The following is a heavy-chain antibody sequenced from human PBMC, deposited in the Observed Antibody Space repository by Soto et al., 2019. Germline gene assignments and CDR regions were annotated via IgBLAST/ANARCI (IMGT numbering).Heavy chain of an antibody. V-gene: IGHV3-30*18. J-gene: IGHJ6*02. CDR1: GFIFSNYG. Sequence: PGGSLRLSCVASGFIFSNYGMHWVRQAPGKGLEWVAAISYDGSYKHYLDSVKGRFTVSRDNSNNTLYLQMNSLRGADTAVYYCAEERVLMGYYYYGMDVWGQGTTVTVSS. D-gene: IGHD2-8*01. CDR2: ISYDGSYK. CDR3: AEERVLMGYYYYGMDV.